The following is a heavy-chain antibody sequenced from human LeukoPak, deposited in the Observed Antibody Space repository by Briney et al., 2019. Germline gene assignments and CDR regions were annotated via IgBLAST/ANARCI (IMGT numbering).Heavy chain of an antibody. V-gene: IGHV4-34*08. CDR2: INHSGST. Sequence: GSLRLSCVASGFTFSNYAMSWVRQPPGKGLEWIGEINHSGSTNYNPSLKSRVTISVDTSKNQFSLKLSSVTAADTAVYYCAASSGWYMCWGQGTLVTVSS. J-gene: IGHJ4*02. CDR1: GFTFSNYA. CDR3: AASSGWYMC. D-gene: IGHD6-19*01.